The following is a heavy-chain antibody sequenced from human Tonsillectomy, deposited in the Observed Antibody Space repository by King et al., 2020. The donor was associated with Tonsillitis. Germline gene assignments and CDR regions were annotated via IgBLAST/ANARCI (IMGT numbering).Heavy chain of an antibody. Sequence: VQLVESGGGVVQPGGSLRLSCAASGFTFSNHGMHWVRQAPGKGLEWVAFIRYDGSNKYYADSVKGRFTISRDTSKNTLYLQMNSLRAEDTAVYYCAKDSVWFGELFSGFDFWGLGTLVTVSS. CDR2: IRYDGSNK. V-gene: IGHV3-30*02. CDR3: AKDSVWFGELFSGFDF. D-gene: IGHD3-10*01. CDR1: GFTFSNHG. J-gene: IGHJ4*02.